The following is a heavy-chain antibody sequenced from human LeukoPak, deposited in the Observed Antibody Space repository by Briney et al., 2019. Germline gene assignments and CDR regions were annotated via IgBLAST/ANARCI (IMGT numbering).Heavy chain of an antibody. CDR2: ISGSGGST. D-gene: IGHD2-15*01. Sequence: PGGSLRLSCAASGFTFSSYAMSWVRQAPGKGLEWVSAISGSGGSTYYADSVKGRFTISRDNSKNTLYLQMNSLRAEDTAVYYCAKDPVQRTSAGTPLDYWGQGTLVPVSS. CDR1: GFTFSSYA. CDR3: AKDPVQRTSAGTPLDY. J-gene: IGHJ4*02. V-gene: IGHV3-23*01.